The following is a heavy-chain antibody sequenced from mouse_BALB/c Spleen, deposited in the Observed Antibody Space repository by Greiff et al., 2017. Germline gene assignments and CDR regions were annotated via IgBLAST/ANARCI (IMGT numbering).Heavy chain of an antibody. V-gene: IGHV14-3*02. CDR3: APYDGYSWFAY. CDR2: IDPANGNT. D-gene: IGHD2-3*01. J-gene: IGHJ3*01. Sequence: VQLQQSGAELVKPGASVKLSCTASGFNIKDTYMHWVKQRPEQGLEWIGRIDPANGNTKYDPKFQGKATITADTSSNTAYLQLSSLTSEDTAVYYCAPYDGYSWFAYWGQGTLVTVSA. CDR1: GFNIKDTY.